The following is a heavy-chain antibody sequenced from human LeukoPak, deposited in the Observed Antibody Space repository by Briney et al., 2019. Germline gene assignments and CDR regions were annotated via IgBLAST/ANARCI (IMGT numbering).Heavy chain of an antibody. CDR3: ARAGSSGYYFRVY. V-gene: IGHV3-21*01. Sequence: RLXXAAXXFTXXXXXMNXXRXXXXXXXXXVSSISSSSSYIYYADSVKGRFTISRDNAKNSLYLQMNSLRAEDTAVYYCARAGSSGYYFRVYWGQGTLVTVSS. CDR1: XFTXXXXX. J-gene: IGHJ4*02. CDR2: ISSSSSYI. D-gene: IGHD3-22*01.